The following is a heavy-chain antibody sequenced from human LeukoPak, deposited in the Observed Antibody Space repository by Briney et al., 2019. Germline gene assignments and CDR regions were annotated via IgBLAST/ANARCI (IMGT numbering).Heavy chain of an antibody. D-gene: IGHD6-13*01. CDR1: VGTLSSHT. V-gene: IGHV1-69*13. CDR3: ARGTGYSSSGYSWDALDI. Sequence: GASVKVSRKTCVGTLSSHTIRWVRHAPGQGREWRGAIITIFGRTPYTQTFQDRVTLRADDSPNTPYMEMRSLTSDDAAVYYCARGTGYSSSGYSWDALDIWGRGTIVTVSS. CDR2: IITIFGRT. J-gene: IGHJ3*02.